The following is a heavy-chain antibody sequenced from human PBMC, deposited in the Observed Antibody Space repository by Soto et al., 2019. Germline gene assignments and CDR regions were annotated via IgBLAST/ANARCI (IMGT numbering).Heavy chain of an antibody. D-gene: IGHD5-18*01. CDR1: GYTFSNYG. CDR2: ISGYNGNT. V-gene: IGHV1-18*01. CDR3: ARDPGFGFGYSFAFAMDV. Sequence: QVQLVQSGAEVKKPGASVKVSCKASGYTFSNYGISWVRQGPGQGLEWMGWISGYNGNTHYEEKVQDRIKMTTDTSTSTTSLELRSLRSDYTAVYFCARDPGFGFGYSFAFAMDVWGQGTTVTVSS. J-gene: IGHJ6*02.